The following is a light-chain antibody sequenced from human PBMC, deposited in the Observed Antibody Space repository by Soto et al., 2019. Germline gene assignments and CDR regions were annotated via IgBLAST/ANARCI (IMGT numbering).Light chain of an antibody. CDR3: TSYTSDSTYV. J-gene: IGLJ1*01. CDR1: STDVGRYNY. Sequence: QSARTQPASVSGSPGQSITISCTGTSTDVGRYNYVSWYQQHPGKAPKLMVYDVSNRPSWVSNRFSGSKSGITASLTISGLQAEDEADYYCTSYTSDSTYVFGTGTKVTVL. CDR2: DVS. V-gene: IGLV2-14*01.